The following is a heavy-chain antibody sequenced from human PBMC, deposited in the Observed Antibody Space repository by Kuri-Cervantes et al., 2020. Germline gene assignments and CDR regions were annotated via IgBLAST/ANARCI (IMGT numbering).Heavy chain of an antibody. V-gene: IGHV3-11*01. CDR1: GFTFSDYY. CDR2: ISSGGSII. CDR3: AYYYYGMDV. J-gene: IGHJ6*02. Sequence: GGSLRLSCAAAGFTFSDYYMSWIRQAPGKGLEWVSHISSGGSIIHYADSVKGRFIFSRENAKNSLNLQMNSLRAEDTAMYYCAYYYYGMDVWGQGTTVTVSS.